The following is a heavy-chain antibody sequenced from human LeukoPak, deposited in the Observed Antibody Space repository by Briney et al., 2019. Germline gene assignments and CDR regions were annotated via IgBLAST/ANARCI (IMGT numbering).Heavy chain of an antibody. CDR1: GFSFSSYN. CDR3: ARDRPRYCGRPSCPVDY. CDR2: ISTSNSYI. J-gene: IGHJ4*02. V-gene: IGHV3-21*01. D-gene: IGHD2-2*01. Sequence: GGSLRLSCAASGFSFSSYNMNWVRLAPGKGLEWVSSISTSNSYIYYADSVKGRFTISRDNAQGSLYLQMNSLTAEDTAVYYCARDRPRYCGRPSCPVDYWGQGILVTVSS.